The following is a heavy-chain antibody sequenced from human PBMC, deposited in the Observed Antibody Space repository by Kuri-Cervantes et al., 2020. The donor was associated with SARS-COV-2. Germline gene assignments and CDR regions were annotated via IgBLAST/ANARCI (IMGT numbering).Heavy chain of an antibody. J-gene: IGHJ4*02. CDR1: GGSISSSSYY. CDR2: IYYSGST. D-gene: IGHD4-11*01. CDR3: ARTVTTTPDY. Sequence: GSLRLSCTVSGGSISSSSYYWGWIRQPPGKGLEWIGSIYYSGSTYYNPSLKSRVTISVDTSKNQLSLKLSSVTAADTAVYYCARTVTTTPDYWGQGTLVTVSS. V-gene: IGHV4-39*07.